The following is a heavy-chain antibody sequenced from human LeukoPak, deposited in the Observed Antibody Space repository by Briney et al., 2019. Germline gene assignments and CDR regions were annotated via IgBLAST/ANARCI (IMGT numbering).Heavy chain of an antibody. V-gene: IGHV5-51*01. J-gene: IGHJ6*03. Sequence: GESLKISCKGSGYSFTSYWIGWVRQMPGKGLEWMGIIYPGDSDTRYSPSFQGQVTISADKSISTAYLQWSSLKASDTAMYYCARHREDPYYSGYDLFYYYYYMDVWGKGTTVTVSS. CDR2: IYPGDSDT. CDR3: ARHREDPYYSGYDLFYYYYYMDV. CDR1: GYSFTSYW. D-gene: IGHD5-12*01.